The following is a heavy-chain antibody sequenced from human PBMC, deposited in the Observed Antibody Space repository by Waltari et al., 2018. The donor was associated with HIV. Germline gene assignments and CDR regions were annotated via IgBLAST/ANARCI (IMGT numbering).Heavy chain of an antibody. Sequence: QITLKESGPTLVKPTQTLTLTCTFSGFSLTTSGVGVGLIRQPPGKALELLALIDWDDDKRYRRAWKGRRTVTKYSSKNQVVLTMATMDPADTGTYFCAHSPGRTVTPWGGCDSWGQGTLVTVSS. CDR2: IDWDDDK. J-gene: IGHJ4*02. D-gene: IGHD3-16*01. V-gene: IGHV2-5*02. CDR1: GFSLTTSGVG. CDR3: AHSPGRTVTPWGGCDS.